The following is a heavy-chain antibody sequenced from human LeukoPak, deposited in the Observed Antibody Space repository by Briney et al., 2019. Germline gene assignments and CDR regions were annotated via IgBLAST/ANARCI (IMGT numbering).Heavy chain of an antibody. CDR3: ARDGDYYDSSGS. D-gene: IGHD3-22*01. V-gene: IGHV4-59*12. CDR2: IYYSGST. J-gene: IGHJ5*02. Sequence: PSETLSLTCTVSGGSISSYYWSWIGQPPGKGLEWIGYIYYSGSTNYNPSLKSRVTISVDTSKNQFSLKLSSVTAADTAVYYCARDGDYYDSSGSWGQGTLVTVSS. CDR1: GGSISSYY.